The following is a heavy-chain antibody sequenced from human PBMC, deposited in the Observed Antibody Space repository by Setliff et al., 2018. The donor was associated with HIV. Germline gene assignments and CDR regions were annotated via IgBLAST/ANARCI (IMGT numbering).Heavy chain of an antibody. V-gene: IGHV4-59*01. CDR2: IYYSGTT. D-gene: IGHD3-22*01. CDR1: GGSISSYY. J-gene: IGHJ3*02. CDR3: ARVYYFDSSGYYQRGDVFDI. Sequence: SETLSLTCTVSGGSISSYYWSWIRQSPRKGLEWIGYIYYSGTTKYNPSLKNRVTISVDTSKSQISLKLTYVTAADTAMYHCARVYYFDSSGYYQRGDVFDIWGQGTMVTVSS.